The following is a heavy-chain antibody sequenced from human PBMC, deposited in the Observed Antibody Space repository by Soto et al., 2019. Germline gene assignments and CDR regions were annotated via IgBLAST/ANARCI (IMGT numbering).Heavy chain of an antibody. CDR2: IYYSGST. J-gene: IGHJ4*02. CDR1: GGSISSGGYS. V-gene: IGHV4-30-2*01. D-gene: IGHD3-10*01. Sequence: SETLSLTCAVSGGSISSGGYSWSWIRQPPGKGLEWIGYIYYSGSTYYNPSLKSRVTISVDTSKNQFSLKLSSVTAADTAVYYCAREDGSGSYSVDYWGQGTLVTVSS. CDR3: AREDGSGSYSVDY.